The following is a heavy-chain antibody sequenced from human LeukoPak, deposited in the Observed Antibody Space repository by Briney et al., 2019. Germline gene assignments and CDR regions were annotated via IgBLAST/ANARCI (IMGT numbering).Heavy chain of an antibody. D-gene: IGHD4-17*01. J-gene: IGHJ4*02. CDR2: ISGSGGST. CDR1: GFTFSSYA. Sequence: GGSLRLSCAASGFTFSSYAMSWVRQAPGKGLEWVSAISGSGGSTYYADSVKGRFTISRDNSKNTLYLQMNSLRAEDTAVYYCAKEASGLNTVTTPLGYFDYWGQGTLVTVSS. CDR3: AKEASGLNTVTTPLGYFDY. V-gene: IGHV3-23*01.